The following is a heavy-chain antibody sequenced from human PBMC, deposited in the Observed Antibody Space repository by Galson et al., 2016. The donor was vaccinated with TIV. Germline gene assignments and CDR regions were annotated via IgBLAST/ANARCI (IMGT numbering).Heavy chain of an antibody. CDR2: ISYDGSDK. V-gene: IGHV3-30-3*01. CDR1: GFTFSSYS. Sequence: SLRLSCAASGFTFSSYSMHWVRQAPGQGLEWVSFISYDGSDKNYADSVKGRFTISRDKSKNTLYLQMNRLRAGDTALYYCARGFSSYYFDYWGQGTLVTVSS. CDR3: ARGFSSYYFDY. J-gene: IGHJ4*02. D-gene: IGHD6-13*01.